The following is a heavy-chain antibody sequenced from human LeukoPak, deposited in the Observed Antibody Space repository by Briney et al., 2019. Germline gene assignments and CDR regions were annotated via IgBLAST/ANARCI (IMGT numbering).Heavy chain of an antibody. J-gene: IGHJ6*03. Sequence: SVKVSCKASGGTFSSYAISWVRQAPGQGLEWMGGIIPIFGTAKYAQKFQGRVTITADGSTNTAYMELRSLRSDDTAVYYCVRCIAAAEGYYYYMDVWGKGTTVAVSS. CDR2: IIPIFGTA. D-gene: IGHD6-13*01. V-gene: IGHV1-69*13. CDR1: GGTFSSYA. CDR3: VRCIAAAEGYYYYMDV.